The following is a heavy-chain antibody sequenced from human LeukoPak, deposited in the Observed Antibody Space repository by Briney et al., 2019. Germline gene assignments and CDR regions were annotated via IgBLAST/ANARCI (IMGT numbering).Heavy chain of an antibody. CDR2: IYFTGTA. CDR3: ARKDGDY. CDR1: GTSLSPFH. V-gene: IGHV4-4*07. Sequence: SETLSLTCTASGTSLSPFHWNWFRQPAGQRLEWIGLIYFTGTATLNPSLRSRVAMSVDLAKNQLFLKLASMTAADTAMYYCARKDGDYWGQGTLVSVSS. J-gene: IGHJ4*02.